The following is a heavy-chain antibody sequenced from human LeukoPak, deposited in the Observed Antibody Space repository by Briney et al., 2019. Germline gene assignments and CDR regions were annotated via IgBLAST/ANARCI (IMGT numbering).Heavy chain of an antibody. J-gene: IGHJ4*02. V-gene: IGHV6-1*01. CDR1: GDSVSSNSAA. D-gene: IGHD4-17*01. CDR3: ARARDYGDISFDY. Sequence: SQTLSLTCAISGDSVSSNSAAWNWIRQSPSRGLEWLGRTYYKSKWYNNYAVPVKSRISINPDTSKNQFSLQLSSVTPEDTAVYFCARARDYGDISFDYWGQGTLVTVSS. CDR2: TYYKSKWYN.